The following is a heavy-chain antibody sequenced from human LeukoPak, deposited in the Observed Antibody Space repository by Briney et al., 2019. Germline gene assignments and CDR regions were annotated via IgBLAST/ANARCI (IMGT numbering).Heavy chain of an antibody. Sequence: SQTLSLTCTVSGGSISSGDYYWSWIRQPPGKGLEWIGYIYYSGSTYYNPSLKSRVTTSVDTSKNQFSLKLSSVTAADTAVYDCARDHYYDSSGYYPLDYWSQGTLVTVSS. CDR1: GGSISSGDYY. V-gene: IGHV4-30-4*01. D-gene: IGHD3-22*01. J-gene: IGHJ4*02. CDR3: ARDHYYDSSGYYPLDY. CDR2: IYYSGST.